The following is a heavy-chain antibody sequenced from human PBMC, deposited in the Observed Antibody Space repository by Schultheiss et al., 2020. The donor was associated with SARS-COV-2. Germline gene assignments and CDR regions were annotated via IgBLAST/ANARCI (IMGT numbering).Heavy chain of an antibody. CDR3: TTDSTMVARDYYYYGMDV. J-gene: IGHJ6*02. CDR2: IKSKADGGTT. Sequence: GGSLRLSCAASGFTFSSSAMSWVRQAPGKGLEWVGRIKSKADGGTTDYAAPVKGRFTISRDDSKNTLYLQMNSLKTEDTAVYYCTTDSTMVARDYYYYGMDVWGQGTTVTVSS. V-gene: IGHV3-15*01. D-gene: IGHD2-2*01. CDR1: GFTFSSSA.